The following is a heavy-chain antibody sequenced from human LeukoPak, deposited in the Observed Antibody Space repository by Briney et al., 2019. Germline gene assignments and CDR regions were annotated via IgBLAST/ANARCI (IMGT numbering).Heavy chain of an antibody. V-gene: IGHV4-59*08. CDR2: IYYSGST. D-gene: IGHD1-26*01. J-gene: IGHJ4*02. Sequence: SETLSLTCTVSGGSLSSYYWSWIRQPPGKGLEWIGYIYYSGSTNYNPSLKSRVTISVDTSKNQFSLKLSSVTAADTAVYYCARQPHLGVGVFSEFDYWGQGTLVTVSS. CDR3: ARQPHLGVGVFSEFDY. CDR1: GGSLSSYY.